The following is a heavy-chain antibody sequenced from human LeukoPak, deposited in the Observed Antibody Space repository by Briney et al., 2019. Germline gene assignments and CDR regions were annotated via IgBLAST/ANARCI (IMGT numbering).Heavy chain of an antibody. V-gene: IGHV4-59*01. J-gene: IGHJ5*02. CDR2: IYYSGST. D-gene: IGHD2-21*01. Sequence: SETLSLICTVSGGSIRSYYWSWIRQPPGKGLEWIGYIYYSGSTNYNPSLKSRVTVSVDTSKNQFSLKLSSVTAADTAVYYCARGLGVITTWGQGTLVTVSS. CDR3: ARGLGVITT. CDR1: GGSIRSYY.